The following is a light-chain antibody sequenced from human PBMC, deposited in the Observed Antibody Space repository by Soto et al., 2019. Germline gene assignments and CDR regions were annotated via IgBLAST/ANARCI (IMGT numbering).Light chain of an antibody. Sequence: EIVVTQSPGTLSVSPGERATLSCRASQSVSSDLAWYQHKPGQAPRLLIYGASTRATGIPVRFSGSGSGTDFTLTISSLQSEDFAVYYCQHYNNQPLTFGGGTKVDIK. J-gene: IGKJ4*01. V-gene: IGKV3-15*01. CDR1: QSVSSD. CDR2: GAS. CDR3: QHYNNQPLT.